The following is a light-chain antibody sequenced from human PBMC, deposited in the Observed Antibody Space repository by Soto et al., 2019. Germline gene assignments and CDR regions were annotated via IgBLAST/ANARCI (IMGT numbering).Light chain of an antibody. CDR2: DAS. Sequence: EIVLTQSPATLSLSPGDRATLSCRASQSVGSYLGWYQQRPGQAPRLLIYDASNRATGIPARFSGSGSGTDFTLTFSSLEPEDFAVYYCQQRSDWPSTFSGGTKVEIK. V-gene: IGKV3-11*01. J-gene: IGKJ4*01. CDR1: QSVGSY. CDR3: QQRSDWPST.